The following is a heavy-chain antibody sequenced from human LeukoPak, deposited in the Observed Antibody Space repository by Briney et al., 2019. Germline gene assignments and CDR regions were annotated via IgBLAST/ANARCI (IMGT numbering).Heavy chain of an antibody. CDR2: INAGNGNT. Sequence: ASVKVSCKASGYTFTSYAMHWVRQATGQRLEWMGWINAGNGNTKYSQKFQGRVTITRDTSASTAYMELSSLRSEDTAVYYCARGSFDWYFDLWGRGTLVTVSS. D-gene: IGHD3-3*01. V-gene: IGHV1-3*01. CDR3: ARGSFDWYFDL. CDR1: GYTFTSYA. J-gene: IGHJ2*01.